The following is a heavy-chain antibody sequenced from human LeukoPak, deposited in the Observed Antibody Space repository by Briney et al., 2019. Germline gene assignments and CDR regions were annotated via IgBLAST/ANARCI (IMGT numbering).Heavy chain of an antibody. Sequence: GGSLRLSCAASGFTFSSYAMHWVRQAPGKGLEWVAVISYDGSNKYYADSVKGRFTISRDNSKNTLYLQMNSLRAEDTAVYYCAREGAEYYYKTSSWFDPWGQGTLVTVSS. J-gene: IGHJ5*02. V-gene: IGHV3-30*04. CDR3: AREGAEYYYKTSSWFDP. CDR2: ISYDGSNK. D-gene: IGHD3-10*01. CDR1: GFTFSSYA.